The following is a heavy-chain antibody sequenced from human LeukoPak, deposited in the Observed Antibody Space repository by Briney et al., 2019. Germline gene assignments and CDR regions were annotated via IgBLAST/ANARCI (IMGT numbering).Heavy chain of an antibody. D-gene: IGHD3-9*01. CDR1: GGSISSSSYY. J-gene: IGHJ4*02. CDR3: ARGDGDDILTDPNGGFDY. Sequence: SETLSLTCTVSGGSISSSSYYWGWIRQPPGKGLEWIGRIYTSGSTNYNPSLKSRVTISVDTSKNQFSLKLSSVTAADTAVYYCARGDGDDILTDPNGGFDYWGQGTLVTVSS. V-gene: IGHV4-39*07. CDR2: IYTSGST.